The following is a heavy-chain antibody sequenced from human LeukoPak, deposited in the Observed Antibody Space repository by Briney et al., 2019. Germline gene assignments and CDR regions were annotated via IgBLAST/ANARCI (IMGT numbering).Heavy chain of an antibody. CDR2: ISSSSTI. J-gene: IGHJ6*02. D-gene: IGHD3-3*01. CDR1: GFTFSSYS. V-gene: IGHV3-48*01. Sequence: GGSLRLSCAASGFTFSSYSMNWVRQAPGKGLEWVSYISSSSTIYYADSVKGRFTISRDNAKNSLYLQMNSLRAEDTAVYYCARDRISLRFLEWLFYYYGMDVWGQGTTVTVSS. CDR3: ARDRISLRFLEWLFYYYGMDV.